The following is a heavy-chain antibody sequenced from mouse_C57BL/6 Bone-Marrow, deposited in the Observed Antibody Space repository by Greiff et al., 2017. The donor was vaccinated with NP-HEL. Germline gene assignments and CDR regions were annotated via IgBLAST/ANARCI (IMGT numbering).Heavy chain of an antibody. J-gene: IGHJ2*01. V-gene: IGHV5-6*01. D-gene: IGHD1-1*01. CDR2: ISSGGSYT. CDR3: ANYGSSYYFDY. CDR1: GFTFSSYG. Sequence: EVKLVESGGDLVKPGGSLKLSCAASGFTFSSYGMSWVRQTPDKRLEWVATISSGGSYTYYPDSVKGRFTISRDNAKNTLYLQMSSLKSEDTAMYYCANYGSSYYFDYWGQGTTLTVSS.